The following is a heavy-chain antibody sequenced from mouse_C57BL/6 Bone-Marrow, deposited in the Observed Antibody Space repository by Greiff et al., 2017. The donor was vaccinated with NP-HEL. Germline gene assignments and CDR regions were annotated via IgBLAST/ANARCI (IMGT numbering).Heavy chain of an antibody. CDR1: GYTFTSYW. CDR2: IYPGNSDT. D-gene: IGHD3-2*02. CDR3: TRAAQARGNYFDY. Sequence: EVQLQQSGTVLARPGASVKMSCKTSGYTFTSYWMHWVKQRPGQGLEWIGAIYPGNSDTSYNQKFKGKAKLTAVTSASTAYMELSSLTNEDSAVYYCTRAAQARGNYFDYWGQGTTLTVSS. J-gene: IGHJ2*01. V-gene: IGHV1-5*01.